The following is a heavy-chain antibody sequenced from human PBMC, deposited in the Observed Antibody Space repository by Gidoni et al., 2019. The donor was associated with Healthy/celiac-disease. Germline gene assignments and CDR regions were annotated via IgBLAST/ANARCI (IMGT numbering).Heavy chain of an antibody. CDR3: ARDGGQYYYYYYMDV. D-gene: IGHD3-10*01. J-gene: IGHJ6*03. CDR1: GFTFSSYA. CDR2: ISYDGSNK. Sequence: QVQLVESGGGVVQPGRSLRISCAASGFTFSSYAMHWVRQAPGKGLEWVAVISYDGSNKYYADSVKGRFTISRDNSKNTLYLQMNSLRAEDTAVYYCARDGGQYYYYYYMDVWGKGTTVTVSS. V-gene: IGHV3-30-3*01.